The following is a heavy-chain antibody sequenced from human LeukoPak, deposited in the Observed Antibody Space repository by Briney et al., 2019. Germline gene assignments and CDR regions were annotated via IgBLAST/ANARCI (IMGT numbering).Heavy chain of an antibody. CDR1: AGSISSYY. D-gene: IGHD3-10*01. CDR3: ARRGSGSYSPFDY. CDR2: IYYSGST. Sequence: SETLSLTCTVSAGSISSYYWSWVRQPPGRGLEWIGHIYYSGSTNYNPSLKGRVTISVDTSKNQFSLKLRSVTAADTAVYYCARRGSGSYSPFDYWGQGTLVTVS. V-gene: IGHV4-59*08. J-gene: IGHJ4*02.